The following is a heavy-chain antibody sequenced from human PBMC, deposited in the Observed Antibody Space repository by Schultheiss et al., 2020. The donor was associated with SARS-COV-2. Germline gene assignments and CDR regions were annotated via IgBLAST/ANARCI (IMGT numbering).Heavy chain of an antibody. D-gene: IGHD5-18*01. Sequence: GSLRLSCTVSGDSINSETYYWGWIRQPPGKGLEWIGSIYFNGNTYFNPSLRSRVTISIDTSKNQFSLKVTSVTAADTAVYYCARDARYSYGGDAFDIWGQGTTVTVSS. CDR1: GDSINSETYY. CDR2: IYFNGNT. J-gene: IGHJ3*02. V-gene: IGHV4-39*07. CDR3: ARDARYSYGGDAFDI.